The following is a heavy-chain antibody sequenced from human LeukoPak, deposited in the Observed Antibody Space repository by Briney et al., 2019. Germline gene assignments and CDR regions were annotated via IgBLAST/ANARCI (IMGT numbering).Heavy chain of an antibody. CDR2: IYYSGST. CDR1: GVSISSYY. J-gene: IGHJ4*02. D-gene: IGHD6-6*01. V-gene: IGHV4-59*08. Sequence: SETLSLTCTVSGVSISSYYWSWIRQPPGKGLEWIGYIYYSGSTNYNPSLKSRVTISVDTSKNQFSLKLSSVTAADTAVYYCARLYSSSSPFDYWGQGTLVTVSS. CDR3: ARLYSSSSPFDY.